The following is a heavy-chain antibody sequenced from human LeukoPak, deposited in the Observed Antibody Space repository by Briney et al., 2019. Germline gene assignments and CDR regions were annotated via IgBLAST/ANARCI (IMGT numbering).Heavy chain of an antibody. Sequence: ASVKVSCKASGYTFTSYGISWVRQAPGQGLEWMGGISAYNGNTNYAQKLQGRVTMTTDTSTSTAYMELRSLRSDDTAVYYCARMSYCSSTSCSPPSYYYYGMDVWGQGTTVTVSS. CDR1: GYTFTSYG. CDR2: ISAYNGNT. CDR3: ARMSYCSSTSCSPPSYYYYGMDV. D-gene: IGHD2-2*01. V-gene: IGHV1-18*01. J-gene: IGHJ6*02.